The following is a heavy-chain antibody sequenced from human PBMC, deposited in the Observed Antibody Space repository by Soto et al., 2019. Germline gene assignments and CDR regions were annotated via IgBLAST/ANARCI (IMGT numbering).Heavy chain of an antibody. CDR1: GFTFITSF. Sequence: EVQRVESGGGLVQPGGSLRLSCVASGFTFITSFMGWVRQAPGKGLEWVANINQDGGGTYYVDSVEGRFTISRDNAKDSLYLQMNSLRGEDTAVYYCARYFRGSGRYFFDYWGQGTLVTVSS. D-gene: IGHD6-19*01. J-gene: IGHJ4*02. CDR2: INQDGGGT. V-gene: IGHV3-7*03. CDR3: ARYFRGSGRYFFDY.